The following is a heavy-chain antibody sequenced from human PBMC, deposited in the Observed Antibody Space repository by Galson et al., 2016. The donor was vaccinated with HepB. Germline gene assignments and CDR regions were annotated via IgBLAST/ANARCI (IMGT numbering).Heavy chain of an antibody. D-gene: IGHD2-2*01. CDR1: GGSITSKNYY. CDR3: ARVVPALLDYYFDY. V-gene: IGHV4-61*02. CDR2: IDTSGTT. Sequence: TLSLTCSVSGGSITSKNYYWSWIRQPPGKGLEWIGLIDTSGTTNYNPSPKSRVLISLGASENQFSLRLSSVTASDTAVYYCARVVPALLDYYFDYWGQGALVTVSS. J-gene: IGHJ4*02.